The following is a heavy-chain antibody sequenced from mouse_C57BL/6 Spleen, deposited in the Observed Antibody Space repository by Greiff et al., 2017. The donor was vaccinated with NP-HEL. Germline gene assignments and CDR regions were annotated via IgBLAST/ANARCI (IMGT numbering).Heavy chain of an antibody. CDR2: IYPGSGST. CDR3: ATFYYDYDGGAY. J-gene: IGHJ3*01. CDR1: GYTFTSYW. V-gene: IGHV1-55*01. D-gene: IGHD2-4*01. Sequence: VQLQQPGAELVKPGASVKMSCKASGYTFTSYWITWVKQRPGQGLEWIGDIYPGSGSTNYNEKFKSKATLTVDTSSSTAYMQLSSLPSEDSAVYYCATFYYDYDGGAYWGQGTLVTVSA.